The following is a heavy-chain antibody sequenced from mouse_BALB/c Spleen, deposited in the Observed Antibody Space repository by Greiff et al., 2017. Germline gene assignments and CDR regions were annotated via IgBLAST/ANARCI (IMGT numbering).Heavy chain of an antibody. D-gene: IGHD2-3*01. CDR2: ISSGGSYT. V-gene: IGHV5-9-3*01. Sequence: EVQLVESGGGLVKPGGSLKLSCAASGFTFSSYAMSWVRQTPEKRLEWVATISSGGSYTYYPDSVKGRFTISRDNAKNTLYLQMSSLRSEDTAMYYCAKWDDGHVYFDVWGAGTTVTVSS. CDR1: GFTFSSYA. J-gene: IGHJ1*01. CDR3: AKWDDGHVYFDV.